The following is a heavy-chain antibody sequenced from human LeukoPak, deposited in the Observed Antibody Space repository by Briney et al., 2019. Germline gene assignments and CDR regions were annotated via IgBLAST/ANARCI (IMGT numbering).Heavy chain of an antibody. J-gene: IGHJ4*02. V-gene: IGHV3-21*01. Sequence: GGSLRLSCAASGFTFSSYSMNWVRQAPWKGLEWVSSISSSSSYIYYADSVKGRFTISRDNAKNSLYLQMNSLRAEDTAVYYCARDASTRSFDYWGQGTLVTVSS. CDR1: GFTFSSYS. CDR3: ARDASTRSFDY. CDR2: ISSSSSYI.